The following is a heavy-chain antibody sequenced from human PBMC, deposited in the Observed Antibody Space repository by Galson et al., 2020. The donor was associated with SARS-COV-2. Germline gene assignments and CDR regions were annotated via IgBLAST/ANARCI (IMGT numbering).Heavy chain of an antibody. CDR3: ARLHYGEYAPEACDI. CDR2: ISHSGGT. J-gene: IGHJ3*02. V-gene: IGHV4-30-2*01. CDR1: GTSISGGSYS. D-gene: IGHD4-17*01. Sequence: SETLSLTCDVSGTSISGGSYSWNRIRQPPGKGLEWIGYISHSGGTYYNPSLKSRVTISGDRSKNQFSLRLSSVTAADAAVYFCARLHYGEYAPEACDIWGPGTRVTVAS.